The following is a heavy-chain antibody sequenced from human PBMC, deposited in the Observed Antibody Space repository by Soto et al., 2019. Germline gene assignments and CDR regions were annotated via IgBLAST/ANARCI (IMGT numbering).Heavy chain of an antibody. V-gene: IGHV1-18*01. CDR1: GYTFTSYG. J-gene: IGHJ4*02. Sequence: ASVKVSCKASGYTFTSYGISWVRQAPGQGLEWMGWISAYNGNTNYAQKLQGRVTMTTDTSTSTAYMELRSLRSDDSAVYYCARDRYSSSWPYYFDYWGQGTLVTVSS. D-gene: IGHD6-13*01. CDR2: ISAYNGNT. CDR3: ARDRYSSSWPYYFDY.